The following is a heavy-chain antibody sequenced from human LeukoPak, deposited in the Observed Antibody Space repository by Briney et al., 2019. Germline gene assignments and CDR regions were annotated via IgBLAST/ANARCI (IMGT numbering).Heavy chain of an antibody. CDR1: GGSISSSSYY. J-gene: IGHJ5*02. Sequence: SETLSLTCTVSGGSISSSSYYWGWIRQPPGKGLEWIGSIYYSGSTYYNPSLKSRVTISVDTSKNQFSLKLSSVTAADTAVYYCARLSMAKTYNWFDPWGQGTLVTVSS. CDR3: ARLSMAKTYNWFDP. CDR2: IYYSGST. V-gene: IGHV4-39*07. D-gene: IGHD3-3*02.